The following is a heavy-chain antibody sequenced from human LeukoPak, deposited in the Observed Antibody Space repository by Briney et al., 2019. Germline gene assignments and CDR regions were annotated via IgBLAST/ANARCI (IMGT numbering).Heavy chain of an antibody. CDR3: ARDLELYGDYDY. Sequence: ASVKVSCKASGYTFTSYGISWVRQAPGQGLEWMGWISAYNGNTDYAQKLQGRVTMTTDTSTSTAYMELRSLRSDDTAVYYCARDLELYGDYDYWGQGTLVTVSS. V-gene: IGHV1-18*01. CDR1: GYTFTSYG. J-gene: IGHJ4*02. D-gene: IGHD4-17*01. CDR2: ISAYNGNT.